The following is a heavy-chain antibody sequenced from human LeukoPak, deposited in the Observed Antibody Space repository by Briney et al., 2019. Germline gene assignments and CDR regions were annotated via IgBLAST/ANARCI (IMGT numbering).Heavy chain of an antibody. CDR3: ARVAARPEPYYMDV. CDR2: ITTHNDNS. CDR1: GYTFSNYG. D-gene: IGHD6-6*01. J-gene: IGHJ6*03. V-gene: IGHV1-18*01. Sequence: ASVKVSCKASGYTFSNYGISWVRQAPGQGLEWMGWITTHNDNSNYAQKFQGRVTMTADTSTSTAYMEVRSLTSDDTAAYYCARVAARPEPYYMDVWGKGNTVTVSS.